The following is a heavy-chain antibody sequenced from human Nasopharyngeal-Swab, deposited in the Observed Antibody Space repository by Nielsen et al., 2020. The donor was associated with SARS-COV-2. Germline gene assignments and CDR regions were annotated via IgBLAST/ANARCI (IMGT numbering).Heavy chain of an antibody. CDR2: IKHDGSGT. J-gene: IGHJ4*01. V-gene: IGHV3-74*03. Sequence: GESLKISCVASGFTFSNYWMYWVRQAPGKGLVWVSRIKHDGSGTKYADSVKGRFTISRDNVRESLFLQMNSLTADDTAVYYCARVRYYGSGDYRPHYFDFWGHGTLVTVSS. D-gene: IGHD3-10*01. CDR1: GFTFSNYW. CDR3: ARVRYYGSGDYRPHYFDF.